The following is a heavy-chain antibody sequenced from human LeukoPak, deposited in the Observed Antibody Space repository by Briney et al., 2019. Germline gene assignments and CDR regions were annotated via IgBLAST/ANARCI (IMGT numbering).Heavy chain of an antibody. J-gene: IGHJ4*02. CDR2: ISSIRSYI. Sequence: GGSLRLSCAASGFSFSSYSLNWVRQAPGKGLEWVSSISSIRSYIYYGDSVKGRFTISRDSSKNTLYLQMNSLRPEDTAVYYCARARPSMWIDYWGQGTLVTVSS. CDR3: ARARPSMWIDY. V-gene: IGHV3-21*01. CDR1: GFSFSSYS. D-gene: IGHD5-12*01.